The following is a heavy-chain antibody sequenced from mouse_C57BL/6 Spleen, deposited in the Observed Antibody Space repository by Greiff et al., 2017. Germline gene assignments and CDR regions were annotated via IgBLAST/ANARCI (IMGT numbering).Heavy chain of an antibody. D-gene: IGHD2-3*01. V-gene: IGHV1-82*01. CDR3: ARGMGAMGY. Sequence: VQLQQSGPELVKPGASVTISCKASGYTFSSYWMHWVKQRPGQGLEWIGRIYPGDGDTNYNGKFKSKATLTADKSSSTAYLQLSSLTSEDSAVYFCARGMGAMGYWGQGTSVTVSS. CDR2: IYPGDGDT. J-gene: IGHJ4*01. CDR1: GYTFSSYW.